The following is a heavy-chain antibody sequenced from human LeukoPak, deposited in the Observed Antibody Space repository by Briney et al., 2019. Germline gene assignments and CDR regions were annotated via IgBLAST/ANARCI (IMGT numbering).Heavy chain of an antibody. D-gene: IGHD7-27*01. J-gene: IGHJ4*02. CDR3: ASKLGDY. CDR1: GFTFNSYW. Sequence: GGSLRLSCAASGFTFNSYWMIWVRQAPGKGLEWVANINPDGSGKYYVDSVKGRFTISRDNAKKSPYLQMNSLRAEDTAVYYCASKLGDYWGQGTLVTVSS. CDR2: INPDGSGK. V-gene: IGHV3-7*01.